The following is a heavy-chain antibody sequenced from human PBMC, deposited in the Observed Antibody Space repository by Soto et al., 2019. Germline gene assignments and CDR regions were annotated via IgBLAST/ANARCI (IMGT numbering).Heavy chain of an antibody. CDR1: GFTFSSYE. J-gene: IGHJ3*02. CDR3: ARVGGYYDFWSGYPDAFDI. Sequence: GGSLRLSCAASGFTFSSYEMNWVRQAPGKGLEWVSYISSSGSTIYYADSVNGRFTISRDNAKNSLYLQMNSLRAEDTAVYYCARVGGYYDFWSGYPDAFDIWGQGTMVTVSS. V-gene: IGHV3-48*03. CDR2: ISSSGSTI. D-gene: IGHD3-3*01.